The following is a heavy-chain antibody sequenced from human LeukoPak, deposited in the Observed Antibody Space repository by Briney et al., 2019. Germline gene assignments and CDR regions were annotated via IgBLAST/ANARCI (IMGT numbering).Heavy chain of an antibody. CDR3: ARGLRFLEWLLFDY. D-gene: IGHD3-3*01. V-gene: IGHV3-21*01. CDR2: ISGSSSDI. J-gene: IGHJ4*02. CDR1: GFTFSNSW. Sequence: GGSLRLSCAASGFTFSNSWMNWVRQTPGKGLEWVSSISGSSSDIYYTDSVKGRFTISRDNAKNSLYLQMNSLRAEDTAVYYCARGLRFLEWLLFDYWGQGTLVTVSS.